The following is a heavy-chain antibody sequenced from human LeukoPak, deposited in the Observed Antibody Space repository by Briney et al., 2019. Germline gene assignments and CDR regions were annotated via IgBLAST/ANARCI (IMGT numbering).Heavy chain of an antibody. D-gene: IGHD4-17*01. CDR1: GESFSSHY. J-gene: IGHJ3*02. Sequence: KTSETLSLTCAVSGESFSSHYWTWIRQSPGTGLEWIGYISHIGRTNYNPSLKSRVTISIDTSKNQFSLKLRSVTAADTAVYYCARDLVTVTKGFDIWGQGTMVSVSS. CDR2: ISHIGRT. V-gene: IGHV4-59*11. CDR3: ARDLVTVTKGFDI.